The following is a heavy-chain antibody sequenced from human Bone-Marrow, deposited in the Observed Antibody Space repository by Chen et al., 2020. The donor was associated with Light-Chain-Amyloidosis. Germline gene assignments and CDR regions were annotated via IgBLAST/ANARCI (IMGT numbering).Heavy chain of an antibody. J-gene: IGHJ4*02. D-gene: IGHD3-16*01. V-gene: IGHV3-72*01. CDR2: IGDKGNRRPT. CDR1: GFSFSDNY. Sequence: EVQLVESGGDLVQPGGSLRLSCAASGFSFSDNYMDWVRQAPGKGLEWVARIGDKGNRRPTEYAASVKGRFTISRDDSKNSVYLQMNSLSTEDTAVYYCVKDRDGLGEDWGQGTLVTVSS. CDR3: VKDRDGLGED.